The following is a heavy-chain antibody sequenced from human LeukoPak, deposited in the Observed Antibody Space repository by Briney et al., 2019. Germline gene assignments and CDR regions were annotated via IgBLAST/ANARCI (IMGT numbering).Heavy chain of an antibody. CDR3: AREIGSAARGR. CDR2: IIPILGIA. V-gene: IGHV1-69*04. Sequence: GASVKVSCKASGGTSSSYAISWVRQAPGQGLEWMGRIIPILGIANYAQKFQGRVTITADKSTSTAYMELSSLRSEDTAVYYCAREIGSAARGRWGQGTLVTVSS. D-gene: IGHD6-13*01. CDR1: GGTSSSYA. J-gene: IGHJ4*02.